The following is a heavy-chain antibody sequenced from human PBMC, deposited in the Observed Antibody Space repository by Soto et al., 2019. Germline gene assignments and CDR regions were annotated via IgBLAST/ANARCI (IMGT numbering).Heavy chain of an antibody. V-gene: IGHV3-33*01. CDR2: LWYHGSDK. D-gene: IGHD1-26*01. CDR3: ARDHGGQSGNFICDI. J-gene: IGHJ4*02. CDR1: GFPVIDAA. Sequence: SLRLFCPITGFPVIDAALHCGPPPAGKGLEWVAVLWYHGSDKFYADSVKGRFTISRDNSKNTLYLQMNSLRAEDTAVYDCARDHGGQSGNFICDIWGPGTPVNGSA.